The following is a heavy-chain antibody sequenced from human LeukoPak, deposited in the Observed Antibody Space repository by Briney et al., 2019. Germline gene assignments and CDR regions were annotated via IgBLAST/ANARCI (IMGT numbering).Heavy chain of an antibody. CDR1: GFTFSDHY. V-gene: IGHV3-72*01. CDR3: ARYQLPVRYFDF. CDR2: IRNKANSYST. Sequence: GSLRLCCAASGFTFSDHYMDWIRQAPGKGLEWDARIRNKANSYSTEYAASVEGRFTISRDDSKSSLFLQMNTLKTEDTAVYYCARYQLPVRYFDFWGQGTLVTVSS. J-gene: IGHJ4*02. D-gene: IGHD2-2*01.